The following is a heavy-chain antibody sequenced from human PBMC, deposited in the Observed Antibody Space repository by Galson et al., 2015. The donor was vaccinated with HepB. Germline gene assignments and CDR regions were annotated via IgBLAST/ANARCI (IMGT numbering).Heavy chain of an antibody. D-gene: IGHD4-17*01. J-gene: IGHJ4*02. V-gene: IGHV2-70*04. CDR2: IDWDDDK. CDR1: GFSLRTSEMR. Sequence: PALVKPTQTLTLTCTFSGFSLRTSEMRVSWLRQPPGKALEWLARIDWDDDKFYSTSLKTRLTISKDTSKNQVVLTMTNMDPVDTGTYYCARMSTTVIDYYFDYWGQGILVTVSS. CDR3: ARMSTTVIDYYFDY.